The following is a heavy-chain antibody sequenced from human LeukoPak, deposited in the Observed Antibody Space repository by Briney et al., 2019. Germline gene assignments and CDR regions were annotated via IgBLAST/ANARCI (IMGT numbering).Heavy chain of an antibody. CDR2: ISSSGSTI. V-gene: IGHV3-48*04. CDR3: ARVFYGSGSLYYYYYYMDV. D-gene: IGHD3-10*01. Sequence: GTLSLTCAVSGGSISSSNWWSWVRQPPGKGLEWVSYISSSGSTIYYADSVKGRFTISRDNAKNSLYLQMNSLRVEDTAVYYCARVFYGSGSLYYYYYYMDVWGKGTTVTISS. J-gene: IGHJ6*03. CDR1: GGSISSSNW.